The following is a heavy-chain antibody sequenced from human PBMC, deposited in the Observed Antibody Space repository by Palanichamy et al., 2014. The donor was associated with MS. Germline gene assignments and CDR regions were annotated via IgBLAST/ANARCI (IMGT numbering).Heavy chain of an antibody. Sequence: QVQLQESGPGLVKPSETLSPTCIVSGDSISRNYWSWIRQSAGKRLEWIGRISASGRTYYNPSLKSRVTMSIDTSENQFSLKLDSVTDADTAVFYCARDDTTSLDYWGQGTLVTVSS. CDR2: ISASGRT. V-gene: IGHV4-4*07. CDR1: GDSISRNY. CDR3: ARDDTTSLDY. D-gene: IGHD4-17*01. J-gene: IGHJ4*02.